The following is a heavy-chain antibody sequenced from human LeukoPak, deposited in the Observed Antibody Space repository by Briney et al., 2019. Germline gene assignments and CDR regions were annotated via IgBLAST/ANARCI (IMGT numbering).Heavy chain of an antibody. Sequence: SETLSLTCTVSGGSISSYYWSWIRQPPGKGLEWIGYIYYSGSTNYNPSPKSRVTISVDTSKNQFSLRLSSVTAADTAVYYCARGGYDISDYWGQGTLVTVSS. V-gene: IGHV4-59*01. J-gene: IGHJ4*02. CDR2: IYYSGST. CDR3: ARGGYDISDY. CDR1: GGSISSYY. D-gene: IGHD3-9*01.